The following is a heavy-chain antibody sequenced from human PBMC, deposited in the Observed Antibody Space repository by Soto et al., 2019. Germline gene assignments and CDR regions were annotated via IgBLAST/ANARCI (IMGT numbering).Heavy chain of an antibody. J-gene: IGHJ4*02. D-gene: IGHD1-26*01. V-gene: IGHV4-59*01. CDR3: ARDRGELLPYFDY. Sequence: TLSLTCTVSGGSISSYYWSWIRQPPGKGLEWIGYIYYSGSTNYNPSLKSRVTISVDTSKNQFSLKLSSVTAADTAVYYCARDRGELLPYFDYWGQGTLVTVS. CDR1: GGSISSYY. CDR2: IYYSGST.